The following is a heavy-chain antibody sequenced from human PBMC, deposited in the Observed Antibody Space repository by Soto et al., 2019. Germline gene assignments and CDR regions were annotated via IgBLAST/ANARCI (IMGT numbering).Heavy chain of an antibody. CDR2: IYYSGST. J-gene: IGHJ5*02. Sequence: QVQLQESGPGLVKPSETLSLTCAVSVGSISSYYLRWIRQPPAKGLEWIGYIYYSGSTNYKPSLKRRVPISVETSKHQFSLKLGSVTAADTALYYGASFRADWFDPWGQGTLVTVSS. CDR1: VGSISSYY. CDR3: ASFRADWFDP. V-gene: IGHV4-59*01. D-gene: IGHD3-10*01.